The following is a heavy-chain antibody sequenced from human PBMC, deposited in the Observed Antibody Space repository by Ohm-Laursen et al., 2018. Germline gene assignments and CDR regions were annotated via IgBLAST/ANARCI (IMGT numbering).Heavy chain of an antibody. CDR2: TTWNGDSI. CDR1: GFTLGDYA. J-gene: IGHJ6*02. D-gene: IGHD2-8*01. V-gene: IGHV3-9*01. CDR3: AKDLHVYYYYGMDV. Sequence: SLRLSCAASGFTLGDYAMHWVRQAPGKGLEWVSGTTWNGDSIAYADSVKGRFTISRDNAKNSLYLQMNSLRAEDTALYYCAKDLHVYYYYGMDVWGQGTTVTVSS.